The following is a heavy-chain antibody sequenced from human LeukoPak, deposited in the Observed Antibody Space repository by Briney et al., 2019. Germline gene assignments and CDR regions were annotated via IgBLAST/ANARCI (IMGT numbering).Heavy chain of an antibody. V-gene: IGHV4-4*07. J-gene: IGHJ4*02. CDR2: IYSSGST. CDR1: DVSISSYF. CDR3: ARAGSSGGLCDY. D-gene: IGHD6-19*01. Sequence: PSETLSLTCTVSDVSISSYFWSWVRQPAGKGLEWIGRIYSSGSTKYNPSLQSRVTMSLDTSKKQLSLNLGSVTAADTAVYYCARAGSSGGLCDYWGQGILVTVSS.